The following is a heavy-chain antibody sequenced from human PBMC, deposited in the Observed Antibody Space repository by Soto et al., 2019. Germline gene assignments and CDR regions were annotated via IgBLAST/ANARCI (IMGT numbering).Heavy chain of an antibody. CDR3: ARHSSRWVVVVPAALDV. D-gene: IGHD2-2*01. J-gene: IGHJ6*02. Sequence: QPLSWGLEWLGSFYDSGSTYYNPSLKSRVTISVDTSKNQFSLKLSSVTAADTAVYYCARHSSRWVVVVPAALDVWGQGTTVTVSS. V-gene: IGHV4-39*01. CDR2: FYDSGST.